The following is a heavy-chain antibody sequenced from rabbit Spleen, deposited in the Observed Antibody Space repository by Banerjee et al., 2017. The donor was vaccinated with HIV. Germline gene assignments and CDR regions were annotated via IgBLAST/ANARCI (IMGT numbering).Heavy chain of an antibody. D-gene: IGHD1-1*01. CDR1: GFSFSHSYW. CDR2: IWTGTDVS. Sequence: QEQLVESGGGLVKPEGSLPLTCPASGFSFSHSYWICWVRQAPGKGPEWIACIWTGTDVSYYASWAKGRFTISKTSSTTMTLQMTSLTAADTATYFCSSDLSGSGAYYYFQLWGPGTLVTVS. CDR3: SSDLSGSGAYYYFQL. J-gene: IGHJ6*01. V-gene: IGHV1S45*01.